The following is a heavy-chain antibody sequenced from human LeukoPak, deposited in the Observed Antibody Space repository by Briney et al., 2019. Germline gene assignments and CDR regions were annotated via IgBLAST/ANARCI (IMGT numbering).Heavy chain of an antibody. J-gene: IGHJ4*02. Sequence: PGGSLRLSCAASGFTFSSYKMNWVRQAPGKGLEWVSYISSGSTIYDADSVKGRFTISRDNAKNSLYLQMNSLRAEDTAVYYCARESIAVAGAPFDYWGQGTLVTVSS. CDR2: ISSGSTI. V-gene: IGHV3-48*03. CDR3: ARESIAVAGAPFDY. CDR1: GFTFSSYK. D-gene: IGHD6-19*01.